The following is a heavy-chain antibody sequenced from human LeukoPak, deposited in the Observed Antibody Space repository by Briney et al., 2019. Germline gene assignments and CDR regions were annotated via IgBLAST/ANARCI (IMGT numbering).Heavy chain of an antibody. CDR3: ARGLNYYDSSGYATGYYFDY. CDR1: AGSFSGYY. D-gene: IGHD3-22*01. J-gene: IGHJ4*02. CDR2: IDHTGST. V-gene: IGHV4-34*01. Sequence: PSETLSLTCAVNAGSFSGYYWIWIRQPPGMGLEWIGEIDHTGSTNYNPSLKSRVTISAEASRNQFSLRLNSVTAADTAVYYCARGLNYYDSSGYATGYYFDYWGQGTLVTVSS.